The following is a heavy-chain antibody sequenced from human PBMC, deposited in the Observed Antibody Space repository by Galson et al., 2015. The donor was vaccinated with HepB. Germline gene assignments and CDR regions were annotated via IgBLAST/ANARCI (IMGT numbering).Heavy chain of an antibody. CDR1: GYTFTNNA. CDR2: INAGNANT. V-gene: IGHV1-3*01. J-gene: IGHJ4*02. D-gene: IGHD4-17*01. Sequence: SVKVSCKASGYTFTNNAIHWVRQAPGQRLEWMGWINAGNANTRYSQKSQDRVTITRDTSASTAYMELSSLKSEDTAVYYCARGGEYFDYWGQGTLVTVSS. CDR3: ARGGEYFDY.